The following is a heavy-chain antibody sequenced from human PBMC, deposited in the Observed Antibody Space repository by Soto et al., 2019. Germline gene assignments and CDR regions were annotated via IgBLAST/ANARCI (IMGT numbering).Heavy chain of an antibody. J-gene: IGHJ4*02. CDR2: IWYDGSNK. Sequence: GGSLRLSCAASGFTFSSYGMHWVRQAPGKGLEWVAVIWYDGSNKYYADSVKGRFTISRDNSKNTLYLQMNSLRAEDTAVYYCARDATYLHSSRWYYFDYWGQGTLVTVYS. CDR1: GFTFSSYG. V-gene: IGHV3-33*01. CDR3: ARDATYLHSSRWYYFDY. D-gene: IGHD6-13*01.